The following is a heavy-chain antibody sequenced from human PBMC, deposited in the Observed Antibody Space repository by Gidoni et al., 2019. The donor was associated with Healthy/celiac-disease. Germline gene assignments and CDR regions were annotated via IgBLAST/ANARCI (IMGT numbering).Heavy chain of an antibody. CDR1: GYTLPSHY. V-gene: IGHV1-46*01. Sequence: QVQLVQPGAEVQKPGSSVKVSCKASGYTLPSHYLHWVRQAPGQGLEWMGIINPSGGSTSYAQKFQGRVTMTRDTSTSTVYMELSSLRSEDTAVYYCARDGSGSYHYYYYGMDVWGQGTTVTVSS. CDR3: ARDGSGSYHYYYYGMDV. CDR2: INPSGGST. J-gene: IGHJ6*02. D-gene: IGHD3-10*01.